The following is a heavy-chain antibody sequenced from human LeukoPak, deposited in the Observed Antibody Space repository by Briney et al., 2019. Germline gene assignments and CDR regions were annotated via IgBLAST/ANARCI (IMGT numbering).Heavy chain of an antibody. J-gene: IGHJ6*02. Sequence: PGGSLRLSCAASGFTFSSYNMNWVRQAPGKGLEWISYISSSSSTIYYADSVKGRFTISRDNSKNTLYLQMNSLRAEDTAVYYCARGVRGSGSSPYGMDVWGQGTTVTVSS. V-gene: IGHV3-48*01. CDR3: ARGVRGSGSSPYGMDV. CDR1: GFTFSSYN. D-gene: IGHD3-10*01. CDR2: ISSSSSTI.